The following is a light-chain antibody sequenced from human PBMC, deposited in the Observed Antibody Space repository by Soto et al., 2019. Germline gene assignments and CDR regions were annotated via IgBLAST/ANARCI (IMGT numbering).Light chain of an antibody. V-gene: IGLV1-44*01. J-gene: IGLJ7*01. CDR1: SSNIGSNT. Sequence: QSVLTQPPSASGTPGQRVTISCSGSSSNIGSNTVNWYQQLPGTDPKLLIYSNNQRPSGVPDRFSGSKSGTSASLAISGLQYEDEAAYYCAAWDDSLNGAVFGGGTQLTVL. CDR3: AAWDDSLNGAV. CDR2: SNN.